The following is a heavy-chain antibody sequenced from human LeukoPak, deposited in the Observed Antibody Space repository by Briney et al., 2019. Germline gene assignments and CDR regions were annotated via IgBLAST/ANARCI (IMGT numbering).Heavy chain of an antibody. D-gene: IGHD3-16*01. CDR1: GLTFSNAW. CDR2: IKSKGNGETT. V-gene: IGHV3-15*01. Sequence: GGSLRLSCAVSGLTFSNAWMTWVRQAPGKGLEWVGRIKSKGNGETTDYGAPVQGRFTIPRDDSKNMLYLQMNSLKSEDTAMYYCTKDLPYTRGGVIVDWGQGTLVTVSS. CDR3: TKDLPYTRGGVIVD. J-gene: IGHJ4*02.